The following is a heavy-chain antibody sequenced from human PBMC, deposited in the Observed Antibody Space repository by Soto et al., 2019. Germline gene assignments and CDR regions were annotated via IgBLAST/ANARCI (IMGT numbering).Heavy chain of an antibody. CDR3: AKVGEEDFYDSSGYFDF. Sequence: GGSLRLSCAASGFRFSSYAMIWVRQAPRKGLEWVSIVSGSGGFTYYADSVKGRFTVSRDNSKNTLYLQMNSLRAEDTAVYYCAKVGEEDFYDSSGYFDFWGQGTLVTVPQ. J-gene: IGHJ4*02. CDR2: VSGSGGFT. D-gene: IGHD3-22*01. CDR1: GFRFSSYA. V-gene: IGHV3-23*01.